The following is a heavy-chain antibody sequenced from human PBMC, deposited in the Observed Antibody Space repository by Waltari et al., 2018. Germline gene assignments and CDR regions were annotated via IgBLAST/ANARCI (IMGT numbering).Heavy chain of an antibody. Sequence: EVQLLESGGGLVQPGGSLRLSCAASGFTFSSYAMSWVRQAPGKGLECVSVIYSGGSTYYADSVKGRFTISRDNSKNTLYLQMNSLRAEDTAVYYCAKDLSSRISCFDYWGQGTLVTVSS. V-gene: IGHV3-23*03. J-gene: IGHJ4*02. CDR1: GFTFSSYA. CDR3: AKDLSSRISCFDY. CDR2: IYSGGST. D-gene: IGHD2-2*01.